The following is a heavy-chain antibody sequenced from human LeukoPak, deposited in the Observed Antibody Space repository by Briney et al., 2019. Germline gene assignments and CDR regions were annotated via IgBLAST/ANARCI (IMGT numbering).Heavy chain of an antibody. CDR1: GGSVSTYY. V-gene: IGHV4-59*02. Sequence: PSETLSLTCTVSGGSVSTYYGSWIRQPPGKGLEWIGCIYYTGSANYNPSLKSRGTISVDTSKKQFSLKLTSVTAADTAVYYCARGSITVVPAFDIWGQGTMFTVSS. CDR2: IYYTGSA. CDR3: ARGSITVVPAFDI. D-gene: IGHD3-16*01. J-gene: IGHJ3*02.